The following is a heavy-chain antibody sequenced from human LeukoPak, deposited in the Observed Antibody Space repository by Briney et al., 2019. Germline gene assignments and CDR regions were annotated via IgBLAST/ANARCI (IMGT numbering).Heavy chain of an antibody. Sequence: SETLSLTCTVSGGSISSSSYYWGWIRQPPGKGLEWIGSIYYSGSTYYNPSLKSRVTISVDTSKNQFSLKLSSVTAADTAVYYCARREYSSGWYWPGFDYWGQGTLVTVSS. J-gene: IGHJ4*02. V-gene: IGHV4-39*07. CDR2: IYYSGST. D-gene: IGHD6-19*01. CDR1: GGSISSSSYY. CDR3: ARREYSSGWYWPGFDY.